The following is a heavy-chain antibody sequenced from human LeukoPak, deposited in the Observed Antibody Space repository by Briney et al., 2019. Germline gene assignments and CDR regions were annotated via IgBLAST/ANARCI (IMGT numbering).Heavy chain of an antibody. CDR3: AKDSGSSSGYESWFDP. CDR2: ISYDGSNK. CDR1: GFTFSSNA. J-gene: IGHJ5*02. Sequence: GGSLRLSCAASGFTFSSNAMHWVRQAPGKGLEWVAIISYDGSNKYYADSVKGRFTISRDNAKNSLYLQMNSLRVEDTALYYCAKDSGSSSGYESWFDPWGQGTLVTVSS. V-gene: IGHV3-30*04. D-gene: IGHD5-12*01.